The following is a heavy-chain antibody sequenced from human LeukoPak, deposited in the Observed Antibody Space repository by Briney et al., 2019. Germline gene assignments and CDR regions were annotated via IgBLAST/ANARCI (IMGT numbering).Heavy chain of an antibody. J-gene: IGHJ4*02. D-gene: IGHD6-19*01. CDR3: ARDRLYSSGWYFDY. CDR2: INRGGSRT. CDR1: GFTFSNHW. V-gene: IGHV3-74*01. Sequence: GGSLRLSCAASGFTFSNHWMHWVRQAPGKGLMWVSRINRGGSRTDYADSVKGRFTISRDDAKNTLYLQLNSLRAEDTAVYYCARDRLYSSGWYFDYWGQGTLVTVSS.